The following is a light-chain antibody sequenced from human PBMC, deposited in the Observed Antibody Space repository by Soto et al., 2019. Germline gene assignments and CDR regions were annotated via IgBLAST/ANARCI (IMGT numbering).Light chain of an antibody. Sequence: ESVLTQSSGTLSLSPGERATLSCRASQSVSSNYLAWYQQKPGQAPRLLIYGASTRATGIPDRFSGSGSGTDFTLTISRLEPEDSAVYYCQQYGSSPTWTFGQGTKVDI. CDR2: GAS. V-gene: IGKV3-20*01. CDR3: QQYGSSPTWT. J-gene: IGKJ1*01. CDR1: QSVSSNY.